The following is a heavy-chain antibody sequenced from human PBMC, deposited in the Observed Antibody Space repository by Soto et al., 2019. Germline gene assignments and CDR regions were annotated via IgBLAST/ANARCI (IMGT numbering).Heavy chain of an antibody. CDR3: ASSTGTTSDY. D-gene: IGHD1-7*01. J-gene: IGHJ4*02. CDR2: ISYDGSNK. V-gene: IGHV3-30-3*01. Sequence: VGSLRLSCAASGFTFSSYAMHWVRQASGKGLEWVAVISYDGSNKYYADSVKGRFTISRDNSKNTLYLQMNSLRAEDTAVYYCASSTGTTSDYWGQGTLVTVSS. CDR1: GFTFSSYA.